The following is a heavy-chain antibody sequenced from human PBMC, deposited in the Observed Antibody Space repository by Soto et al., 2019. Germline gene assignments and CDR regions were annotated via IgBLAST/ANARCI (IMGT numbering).Heavy chain of an antibody. CDR1: GNSISTTNW. D-gene: IGHD3-22*01. V-gene: IGHV4-4*02. CDR2: IYHSGSS. CDR3: ARDVGFHYDGSPSGQFDF. Sequence: VELQESGPGLVKPSGTLSLTCAVFGNSISTTNWWSWVRQSPGKGLEWIGEIYHSGSSNYNPSLKSRVTISLDKSKNQFYLKVTSVTAADTAVYYCARDVGFHYDGSPSGQFDFWGQGTLVIVSS. J-gene: IGHJ4*02.